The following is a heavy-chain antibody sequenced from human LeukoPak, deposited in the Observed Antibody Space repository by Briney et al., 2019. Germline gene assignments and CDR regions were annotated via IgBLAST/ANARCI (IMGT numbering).Heavy chain of an antibody. CDR2: IYYSGST. CDR3: AREPTTVAYYFDC. J-gene: IGHJ4*02. D-gene: IGHD4-23*01. Sequence: SETLSLTCTVSGGSISSSSYYWGWIRQPPGKGLEWIGSIYYSGSTYYNPSLKSRVTISVDTSKNQFSLRLSSVTAADTAVYYCAREPTTVAYYFDCWGQGTLVTVSS. CDR1: GGSISSSSYY. V-gene: IGHV4-39*02.